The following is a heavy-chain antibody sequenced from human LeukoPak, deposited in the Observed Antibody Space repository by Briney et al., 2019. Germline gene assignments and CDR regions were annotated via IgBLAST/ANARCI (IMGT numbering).Heavy chain of an antibody. J-gene: IGHJ4*02. Sequence: SETLSLSCTVSGDSISSYHWSWIRQPAGKGREWIGRIFTSGRTNYNPSLKSRVTMSLDTSKNQFSLKLRPVTHADMAVYYCARASGWQRAFDSWGQGTLVAVSS. D-gene: IGHD6-25*01. V-gene: IGHV4-4*07. CDR3: ARASGWQRAFDS. CDR1: GDSISSYH. CDR2: IFTSGRT.